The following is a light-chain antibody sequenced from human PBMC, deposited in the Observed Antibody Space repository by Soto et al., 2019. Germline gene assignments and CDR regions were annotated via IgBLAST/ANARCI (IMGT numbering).Light chain of an antibody. CDR3: SSYTSSSTKV. CDR1: SSDVGGYNY. Sequence: QSALTQPASVSGSPGQSITISCTGTSSDVGGYNYVSWYQQHPGKAPRLMIYDVSNRPSGVSNRFSGSKSDNTASLTISGIQAEDEADYYCSSYTSSSTKVFGTGTKVTVL. V-gene: IGLV2-14*01. CDR2: DVS. J-gene: IGLJ1*01.